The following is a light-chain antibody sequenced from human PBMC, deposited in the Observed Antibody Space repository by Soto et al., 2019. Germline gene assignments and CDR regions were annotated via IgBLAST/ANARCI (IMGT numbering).Light chain of an antibody. CDR2: GAS. J-gene: IGKJ5*01. CDR1: ESVSTN. V-gene: IGKV3-15*01. Sequence: IEMTQSPATLSLATGERVTLSCRASESVSTNLAWYQQKAGQAPRLLIYGASTRATGIPARFSGSGSGTEFTLTISGLQSEDFAVYYCQQYNNWPPITVGQGTRLEI. CDR3: QQYNNWPPIT.